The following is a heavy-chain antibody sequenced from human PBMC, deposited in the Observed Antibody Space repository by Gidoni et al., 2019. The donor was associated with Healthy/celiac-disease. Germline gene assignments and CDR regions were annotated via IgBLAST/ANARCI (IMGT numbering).Heavy chain of an antibody. V-gene: IGHV2-5*01. CDR1: GFSLSTSGAG. J-gene: IGHJ5*02. CDR2: IYWIDDK. D-gene: IGHD6-13*01. CDR3: APTHHSSSWYLDYNWFDP. Sequence: QITLTESGPTLVKPTQTLTLTCTFSGFSLSTSGAGVGWIRQPPGKALEWLALIYWIDDKRYSPTLKSRLTITKDTSKNQVVLTMTNMDPVDTAAYYCAPTHHSSSWYLDYNWFDPWGQGTLVTVSS.